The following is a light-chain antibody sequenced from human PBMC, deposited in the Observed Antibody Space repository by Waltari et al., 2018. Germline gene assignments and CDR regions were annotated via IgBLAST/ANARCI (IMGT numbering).Light chain of an antibody. CDR2: RVS. CDR1: QSLVHSDGNTY. Sequence: DVVMTQSPLSLPVTLGQPASISCRSSQSLVHSDGNTYLNWLQQRPGQSPRRLVYRVSNRDSVVPDRFSGSGSGTDFTLKISRVEAEDVGVYYCMQGTHWPWTFGQGTKVEIK. CDR3: MQGTHWPWT. J-gene: IGKJ1*01. V-gene: IGKV2-30*02.